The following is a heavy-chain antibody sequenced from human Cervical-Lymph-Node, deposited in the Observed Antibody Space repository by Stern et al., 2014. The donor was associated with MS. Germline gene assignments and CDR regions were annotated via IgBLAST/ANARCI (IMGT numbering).Heavy chain of an antibody. V-gene: IGHV3-30*04. J-gene: IGHJ4*02. D-gene: IGHD6-19*01. CDR1: GFTFSTYP. CDR2: ISYDGSNK. CDR3: ARGRVRGDSSGWYY. Sequence: QVQLVQSGGGVVQPGRSLRLSCAASGFTFSTYPIHLVRQAPGKGLEWVALISYDGSNKYYADSVEGRFTISRDNSKNTLYLQMNSLRADDTAVYYCARGRVRGDSSGWYYWGQGTLVTVSS.